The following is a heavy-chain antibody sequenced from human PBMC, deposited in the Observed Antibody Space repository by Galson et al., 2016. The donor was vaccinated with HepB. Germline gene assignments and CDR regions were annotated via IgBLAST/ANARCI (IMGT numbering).Heavy chain of an antibody. J-gene: IGHJ6*02. CDR1: GYTFTSYG. D-gene: IGHD1-26*01. CDR2: ISAYNGNT. CDR3: ARDQWSRWELLPYYYGMDG. Sequence: SVKVSCKASGYTFTSYGISWVRQAPGQGLEWMGWISAYNGNTNYAQKLQGRVTITTDISTSTAYMELRSLRSDDTAVYYWARDQWSRWELLPYYYGMDGWGQGTTVTVSS. V-gene: IGHV1-18*01.